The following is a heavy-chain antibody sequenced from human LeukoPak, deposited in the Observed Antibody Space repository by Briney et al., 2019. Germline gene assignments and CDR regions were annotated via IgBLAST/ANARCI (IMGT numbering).Heavy chain of an antibody. CDR3: ARDRSGVQRGSADY. V-gene: IGHV3-23*01. CDR1: GFTFSSYA. D-gene: IGHD2-15*01. CDR2: ISGSGGNT. J-gene: IGHJ4*02. Sequence: LPGGSLRLSCAASGFTFSSYAMSWVRQAPGKGLQWVSAISGSGGNTYYADSVKGRFTISRDNAKNSLYLQMNSLRAEDTAVYYCARDRSGVQRGSADYWGQGTLVTVSS.